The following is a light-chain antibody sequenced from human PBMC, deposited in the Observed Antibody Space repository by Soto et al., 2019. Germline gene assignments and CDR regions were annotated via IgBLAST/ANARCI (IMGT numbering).Light chain of an antibody. CDR3: AAWDDSLSAWV. CDR2: TNN. J-gene: IGLJ3*02. Sequence: QSVLTQPPSASVTPGQRVTISCSGSSSNIGRDFVYWFQQLPGTAPKLLIYTNNQRPSGVPDRFSGSKSGTSASLAISGLRSEDEADYCCAAWDDSLSAWVFGGGTKLTVL. CDR1: SSNIGRDF. V-gene: IGLV1-47*02.